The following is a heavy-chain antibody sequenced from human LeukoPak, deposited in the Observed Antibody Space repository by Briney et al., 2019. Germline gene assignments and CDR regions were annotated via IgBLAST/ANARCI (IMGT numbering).Heavy chain of an antibody. J-gene: IGHJ4*02. D-gene: IGHD3-10*01. CDR3: ARACITMVRGVIITSHFDY. V-gene: IGHV4-34*01. CDR1: GGSLSGYY. CDR2: INHSGGT. Sequence: SETLSLTCAVYGGSLSGYYWSWISQPPGKGLEWIGEINHSGGTNYNPSLKSRVTISVDTSKNQFSLKLSSVTAADTAVYYCARACITMVRGVIITSHFDYWGQGTLVTVSS.